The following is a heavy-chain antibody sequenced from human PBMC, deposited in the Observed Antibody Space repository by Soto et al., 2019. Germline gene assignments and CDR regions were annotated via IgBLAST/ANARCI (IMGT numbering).Heavy chain of an antibody. D-gene: IGHD5-18*01. CDR3: ARDGYLQKPYYYYYMDV. CDR1: GDTFTSYY. J-gene: IGHJ6*03. V-gene: IGHV1-46*03. Sequence: ASVKVSCKASGDTFTSYYMHWVRQAPGQGLEWMGIINPSGGSTSYAQKFQGRVTMTRDTSTSTVYMELSSLRSEDTAVYYCARDGYLQKPYYYYYMDVWGKGTTVTVSS. CDR2: INPSGGST.